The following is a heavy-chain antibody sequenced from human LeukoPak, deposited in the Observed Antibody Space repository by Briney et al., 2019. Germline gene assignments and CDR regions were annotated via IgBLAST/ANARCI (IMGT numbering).Heavy chain of an antibody. CDR1: GFTFSSYA. Sequence: GGSLRLSCAASGFTFSSYAMSWVRQAPGKGLEWVSAITSTGGSTYYADSVRGRFTISRDNSKNTLYLQMNSLRAEDTAVYYCGNRGPDYYYDYWGQGTLVPVSA. CDR3: GNRGPDYYYDY. CDR2: ITSTGGST. J-gene: IGHJ4*02. D-gene: IGHD3-10*01. V-gene: IGHV3-23*01.